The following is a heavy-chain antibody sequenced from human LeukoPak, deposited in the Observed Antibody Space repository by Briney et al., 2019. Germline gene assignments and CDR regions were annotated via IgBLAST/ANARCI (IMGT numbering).Heavy chain of an antibody. V-gene: IGHV3-21*01. Sequence: GGSLRLSCAASGFTFSSYSMNWVRQAPGKGLEWVSSISSSSSYIYYADSVKGRFTISRDNAKNSLYLQMNSLRAEDTAVYYCARDLLVVVFAFDIWGQGTMVTVSS. CDR1: GFTFSSYS. CDR3: ARDLLVVVFAFDI. D-gene: IGHD3-22*01. J-gene: IGHJ3*02. CDR2: ISSSSSYI.